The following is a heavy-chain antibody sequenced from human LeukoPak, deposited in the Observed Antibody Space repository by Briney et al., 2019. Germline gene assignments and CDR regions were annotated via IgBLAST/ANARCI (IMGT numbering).Heavy chain of an antibody. CDR3: ASAEGTTGYSSGWRFDY. D-gene: IGHD6-19*01. CDR2: IIPILGIA. CDR1: GGTFSSYA. J-gene: IGHJ4*02. V-gene: IGHV1-69*04. Sequence: SVKVSCKASGGTFSSYAIGWVRQAPGQGLEWMGRIIPILGIANYAQKFQGRVTITADKSTSTAYMELSSLRSEDTAVYYCASAEGTTGYSSGWRFDYWGQGTLVTVSS.